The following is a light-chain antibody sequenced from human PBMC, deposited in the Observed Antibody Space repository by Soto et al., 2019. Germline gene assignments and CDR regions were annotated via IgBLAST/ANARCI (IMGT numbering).Light chain of an antibody. Sequence: QSALTQPASVSGSPLQSITISCTGTSSDVGGYNYVSWNQQHPGKAPKLMIYDVSNRPSGVSNRFSGSKSGNTASLTISGLQAEDEADYYCSSYTSSSTPYVFGTGTKVTVL. CDR3: SSYTSSSTPYV. CDR2: DVS. V-gene: IGLV2-14*01. CDR1: SSDVGGYNY. J-gene: IGLJ1*01.